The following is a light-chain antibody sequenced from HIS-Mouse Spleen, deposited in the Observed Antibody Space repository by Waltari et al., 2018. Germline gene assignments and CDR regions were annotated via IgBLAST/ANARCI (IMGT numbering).Light chain of an antibody. Sequence: QSALTQPASVSGSPGQSITISCTGTSSDVGSYNLVSWYQQQPGKAPKLMIYEGSKRPSGVSNRFSGPKTGNTASLTISGLQAEDEADYYCCSYAGSSTLVFGGGTKLTVL. J-gene: IGLJ3*02. V-gene: IGLV2-23*01. CDR2: EGS. CDR1: SSDVGSYNL. CDR3: CSYAGSSTLV.